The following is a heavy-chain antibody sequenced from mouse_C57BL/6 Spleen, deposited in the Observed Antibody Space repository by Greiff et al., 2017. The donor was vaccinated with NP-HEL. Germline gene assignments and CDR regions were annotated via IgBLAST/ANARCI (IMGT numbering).Heavy chain of an antibody. V-gene: IGHV1-26*01. CDR1: GYTFTDYY. CDR2: INPNNGGT. J-gene: IGHJ4*01. CDR3: ATWGVTTSMDY. Sequence: VQLQQSGPELVKPGASVKISCKASGYTFTDYYMNWVKQSHGKSLEWIGDINPNNGGTSYNQKFKGKATLTVDKSSSTAYMELRSLTSEDSAVYYCATWGVTTSMDYWGQGTSVTVSS. D-gene: IGHD2-2*01.